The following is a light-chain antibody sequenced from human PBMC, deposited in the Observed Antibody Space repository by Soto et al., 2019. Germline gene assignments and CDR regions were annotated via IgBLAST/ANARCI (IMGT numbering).Light chain of an antibody. Sequence: AIRMAQSPSSLSASTGDRVTITCRASQGISNDLAWFQQKPGKAPKLLIYVASTLQSGVPSRFSGSVSGTDFTLTISRLQSQDFETYYGKQYYSHHRTFGTGTKVDI. CDR3: KQYYSHHRT. CDR2: VAS. J-gene: IGKJ1*01. V-gene: IGKV1-8*01. CDR1: QGISND.